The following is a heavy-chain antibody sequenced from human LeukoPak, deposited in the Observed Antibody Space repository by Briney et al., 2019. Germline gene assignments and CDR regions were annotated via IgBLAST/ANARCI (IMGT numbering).Heavy chain of an antibody. CDR3: ARQTGSGLFTLP. CDR1: GISISSSNSY. D-gene: IGHD3/OR15-3a*01. V-gene: IGHV4-39*01. CDR2: IYYTGNT. J-gene: IGHJ4*02. Sequence: SETLSLTCTVSGISISSSNSYWGWIRQPPGTGLEWIGSIYYTGNTYYNASLKSRVTISIDTSKNQISLRLTSVTAADTAMYYCARQTGSGLFTLPGGQGTLVTVSS.